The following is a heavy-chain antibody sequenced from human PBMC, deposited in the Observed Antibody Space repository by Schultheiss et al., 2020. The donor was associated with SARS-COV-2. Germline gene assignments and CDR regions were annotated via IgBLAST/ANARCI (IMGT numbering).Heavy chain of an antibody. CDR1: GYSFTSYW. D-gene: IGHD3-3*01. CDR2: IYPGDSDT. CDR3: ARRRGITIDYYGMDV. J-gene: IGHJ6*02. Sequence: GGSLRLSCKGSGYSFTSYWIGWVLQMPGKGLEWMGIIYPGDSDTRYSPSFQGQVTISADKSISTAYLQWSSLKASDTAMYYCARRRGITIDYYGMDVWGQGTTVTVSS. V-gene: IGHV5-51*01.